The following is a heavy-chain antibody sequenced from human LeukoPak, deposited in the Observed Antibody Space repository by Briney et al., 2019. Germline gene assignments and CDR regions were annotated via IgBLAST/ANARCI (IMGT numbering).Heavy chain of an antibody. CDR1: GYSLTSYW. CDR3: ATMYYYDSSGYYPYYFDY. Sequence: GESLKVSCKGSGYSLTSYWIGWVRQMPGKGLEWMGIIYPDDSDTRYSPSFQGQVTISADKSISTAYLQWSSLKASDTAMYYCATMYYYDSSGYYPYYFDYWGQGTLVTVSP. V-gene: IGHV5-51*01. J-gene: IGHJ4*02. CDR2: IYPDDSDT. D-gene: IGHD3-22*01.